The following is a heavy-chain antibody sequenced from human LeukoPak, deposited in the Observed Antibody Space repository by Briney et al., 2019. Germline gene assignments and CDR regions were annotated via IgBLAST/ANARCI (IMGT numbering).Heavy chain of an antibody. CDR3: AAGRGVPETDY. V-gene: IGHV1-58*01. CDR1: GFTFTSSA. J-gene: IGHJ4*02. D-gene: IGHD3-10*01. Sequence: SVKVSCKASGFTFTSSAVQWVRQARGQRLEWIGWIVVGSGNTNYAQKFQEGVTITRDMSTSTAYMELSSPRSEDTAVYYCAAGRGVPETDYWGQGTLVTVSS. CDR2: IVVGSGNT.